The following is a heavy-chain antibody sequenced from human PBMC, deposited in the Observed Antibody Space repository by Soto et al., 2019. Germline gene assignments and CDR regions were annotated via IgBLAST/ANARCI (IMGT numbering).Heavy chain of an antibody. V-gene: IGHV1-18*04. CDR1: GYDFSSYG. CDR3: VRDPQRNDY. Sequence: QVQLVQSGAEVKKPGASVKVSCKASGYDFSSYGISWVRQAPGQGLEWMGWISASNGNRDYAQQFQGRVTMTSDTSRTTAYMELRSLRSDDTAVYYCVRDPQRNDYWGQGTVVNVSS. J-gene: IGHJ4*02. CDR2: ISASNGNR. D-gene: IGHD2-2*01.